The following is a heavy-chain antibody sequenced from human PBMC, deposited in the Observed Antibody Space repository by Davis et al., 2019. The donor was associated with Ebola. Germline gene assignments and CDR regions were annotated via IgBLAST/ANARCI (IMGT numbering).Heavy chain of an antibody. D-gene: IGHD6-19*01. CDR2: TYYESKRYI. CDR3: VRGWLRTSFDC. J-gene: IGHJ4*02. V-gene: IGHV6-1*01. Sequence: HSQTLSLTCAISGDSVSSGGWNWIRQSPSRGLEWLGRTYYESKRYIDYAVSVKSRITINPDTSKNQFSLQLNSVTPEDTAVYYCVRGWLRTSFDCWGQGTLVTVSS. CDR1: GDSVSSGG.